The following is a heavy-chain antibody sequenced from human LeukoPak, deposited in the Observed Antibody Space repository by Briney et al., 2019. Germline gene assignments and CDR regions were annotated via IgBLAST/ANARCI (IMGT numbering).Heavy chain of an antibody. V-gene: IGHV3-64*01. CDR2: LSSNGGSI. D-gene: IGHD3-10*01. J-gene: IGHJ4*02. CDR3: ARASTYYYGSGSYIDY. CDR1: GFTFSSYA. Sequence: GGSLRLSCAASGFTFSSYAIHWVRRAPGKGLEYVSALSSNGGSIHYANSVKGRFIISRDNSKNTLYLQMGSLRAEDMAVYYCARASTYYYGSGSYIDYWGQGTLVTVSS.